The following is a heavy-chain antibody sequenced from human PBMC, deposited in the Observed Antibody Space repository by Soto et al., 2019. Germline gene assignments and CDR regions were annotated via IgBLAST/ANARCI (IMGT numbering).Heavy chain of an antibody. D-gene: IGHD2-15*01. V-gene: IGHV3-23*01. CDR1: GHTFSNYA. CDR3: VSKEGYCSGGACYYFDY. CDR2: ISGSGAGT. J-gene: IGHJ4*02. Sequence: GGSLRLSCAATGHTFSNYAMGWVRQAPGKGPEWVSGISGSGAGTYYADSVKGRFTISRDNSRNTLYLQMNSLIAEDTALYYCVSKEGYCSGGACYYFDYWGQGTLVTVSS.